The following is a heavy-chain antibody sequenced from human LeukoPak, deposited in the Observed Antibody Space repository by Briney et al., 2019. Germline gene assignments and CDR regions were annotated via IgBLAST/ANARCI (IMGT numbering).Heavy chain of an antibody. CDR3: ARLQTAYYDSSGYWDYFDY. Sequence: SETLSLTCTVSGYSISSGYYWGWIRQPPGKGLEWIGSIYHSGRTYYNPSLKSRVTISVDTSKNQFSLKLSSVTAADTAVYYCARLQTAYYDSSGYWDYFDYWGQGTLVTVSS. CDR2: IYHSGRT. J-gene: IGHJ4*02. CDR1: GYSISSGYY. D-gene: IGHD3-22*01. V-gene: IGHV4-38-2*02.